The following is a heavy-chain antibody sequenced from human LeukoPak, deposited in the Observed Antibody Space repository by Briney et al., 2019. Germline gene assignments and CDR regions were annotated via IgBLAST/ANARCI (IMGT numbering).Heavy chain of an antibody. D-gene: IGHD2-2*01. CDR1: GGTFSSYA. Sequence: SVKVSCKASGGTFSSYAISWVRQAPGQGLEWMGGIIPIFGTANYAQKFQGRVTITADESTSTAYMELSSLRSEDTAVYYCARDEPSNTNFDYWGQGTLVTVSS. J-gene: IGHJ4*02. V-gene: IGHV1-69*13. CDR2: IIPIFGTA. CDR3: ARDEPSNTNFDY.